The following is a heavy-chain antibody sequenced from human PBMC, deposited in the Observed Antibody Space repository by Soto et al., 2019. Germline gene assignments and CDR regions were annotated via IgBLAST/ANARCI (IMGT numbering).Heavy chain of an antibody. J-gene: IGHJ4*02. CDR3: ARDHYYDSSGYTHYFDY. D-gene: IGHD3-22*01. CDR2: ISYDGSNK. V-gene: IGHV3-30-3*01. CDR1: GFTFSSYA. Sequence: PGGSLRLSCAASGFTFSSYAMHWVRQAPGKGLEWVAVISYDGSNKYYADSVKGRFTISRDNSKNTLYLQMNSLRAEDTAVYYCARDHYYDSSGYTHYFDYWGQGTLVTVSS.